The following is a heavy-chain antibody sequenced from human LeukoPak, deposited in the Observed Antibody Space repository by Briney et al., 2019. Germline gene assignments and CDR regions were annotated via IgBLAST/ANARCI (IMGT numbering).Heavy chain of an antibody. CDR3: ARLWGPLVRFVSGSDAFDI. Sequence: GGSLRLSCAASGYTFSTYGMYWVRQAPGKGLEWVAVISFEGTNEYYADSVKGLFTISRDNSKNMQELHMNSLRAEDRRGHCYARLWGPLVRFVSGSDAFDIWGQGTMVTVSS. CDR1: GYTFSTYG. V-gene: IGHV3-30*03. J-gene: IGHJ3*02. D-gene: IGHD3-10*01. CDR2: ISFEGTNE.